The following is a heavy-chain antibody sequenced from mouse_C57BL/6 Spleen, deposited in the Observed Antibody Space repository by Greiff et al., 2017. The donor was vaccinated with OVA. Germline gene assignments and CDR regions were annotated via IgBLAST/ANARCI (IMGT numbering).Heavy chain of an antibody. CDR1: GYTFTSYG. CDR2: IDPSDSYT. D-gene: IGHD2-1*01. J-gene: IGHJ2*01. CDR3: ARKGTLPYYFDY. V-gene: IGHV1-59*01. Sequence: QVQLQQPGAELVRPGTSVKLSCKASGYTFTSYGMHWVKQRPGQGLEWIGVIDPSDSYTNYSQKFKGKATLTVDTSSSTAYMQLSSLTSEDSAVYYCARKGTLPYYFDYWGQGTTLTVSS.